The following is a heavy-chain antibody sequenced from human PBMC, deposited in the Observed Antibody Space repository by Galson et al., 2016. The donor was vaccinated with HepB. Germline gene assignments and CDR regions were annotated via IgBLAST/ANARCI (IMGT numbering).Heavy chain of an antibody. CDR1: GFTFSDYG. D-gene: IGHD5-24*01. Sequence: SLRLSCAASGFTFSDYGIHWVRQAPGKGLGWVAVLSFDGINKYYADSVKGRFTISRDNSKNTVYLQMNSLRAEDTAVYYCAKGAYTWRWLLSFFPDYWGQGTLVTVSS. CDR2: LSFDGINK. J-gene: IGHJ4*02. V-gene: IGHV3-30*18. CDR3: AKGAYTWRWLLSFFPDY.